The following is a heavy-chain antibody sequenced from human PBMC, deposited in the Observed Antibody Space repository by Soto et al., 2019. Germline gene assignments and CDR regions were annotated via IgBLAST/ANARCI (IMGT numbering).Heavy chain of an antibody. CDR1: GFTFSTYP. V-gene: IGHV3-23*01. Sequence: VGSLRLSCAASGFTFSTYPMSWVRQAPGNGLEWVSGISGSGISTYYTDSVKGRFTISRDNSKNTVFLQMNSLRDEDTAVYYCVKPPVITASYYYYDMDVWGQGTTVTVSS. CDR2: ISGSGIST. CDR3: VKPPVITASYYYYDMDV. J-gene: IGHJ6*02. D-gene: IGHD4-4*01.